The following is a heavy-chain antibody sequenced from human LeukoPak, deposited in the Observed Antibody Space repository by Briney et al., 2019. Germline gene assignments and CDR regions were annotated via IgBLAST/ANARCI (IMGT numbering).Heavy chain of an antibody. CDR1: GGSISSYY. CDR3: ARAPNYYGSGSYLYYYYYYGIDA. V-gene: IGHV4-59*01. CDR2: IYYSGST. J-gene: IGHJ6*02. D-gene: IGHD3-10*01. Sequence: PSESLSLTCTVSGGSISSYYWNWIRQPLGKGLEWIGYIYYSGSTNYNPSLKSRVTISVDTSNNQFSPKLSSVTAADTDVYYCARAPNYYGSGSYLYYYYYYGIDAWGQGTTVTVSS.